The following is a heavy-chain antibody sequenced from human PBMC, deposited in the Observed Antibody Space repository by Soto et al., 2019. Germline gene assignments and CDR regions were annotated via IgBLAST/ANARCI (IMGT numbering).Heavy chain of an antibody. CDR1: GFTFSSYA. CDR3: AKLMGDFWSGYYSYYYYYMDV. V-gene: IGHV3-23*01. CDR2: ISGSGGST. J-gene: IGHJ6*03. D-gene: IGHD3-3*01. Sequence: GGSLRLSCAASGFTFSSYAMSWVRQAPGKGLEWVSAISGSGGSTYYADSVKGRVTISRDNSKNTLYLQMNSLRAEDTAVYYCAKLMGDFWSGYYSYYYYYMDVWGKGTTVTVSS.